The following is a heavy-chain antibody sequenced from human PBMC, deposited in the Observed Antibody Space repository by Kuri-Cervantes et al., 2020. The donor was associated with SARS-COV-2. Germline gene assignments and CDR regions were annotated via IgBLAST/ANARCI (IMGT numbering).Heavy chain of an antibody. CDR2: FDPEDGET. CDR1: GYTLTELS. J-gene: IGHJ4*02. Sequence: ASVKVSCKVSGYTLTELSMHWVRQAPGKGLEWMGGFDPEDGETIYAQKFQGRVTMTEDTSTDTAYMELSSLRSEDTAVYYCARGGYYDNSGYYYLHKASFGDYWGQGTLVTVSS. CDR3: ARGGYYDNSGYYYLHKASFGDY. D-gene: IGHD3-22*01. V-gene: IGHV1-24*01.